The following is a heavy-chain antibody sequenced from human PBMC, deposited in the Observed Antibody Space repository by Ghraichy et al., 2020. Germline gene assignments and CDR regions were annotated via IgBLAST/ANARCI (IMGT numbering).Heavy chain of an antibody. CDR2: ISGSGGST. CDR1: GFTFSSYA. Sequence: GGSLRLSCAASGFTFSSYAMSWVRQAPGKGLEWVSAISGSGGSTYYADSVKGRFTISRDNSKNTLYLQMNSLRAEDTAVYYCAKSSTYYDFWSGYYTYWYFDLWGRGTLVTVSS. D-gene: IGHD3-3*01. V-gene: IGHV3-23*01. CDR3: AKSSTYYDFWSGYYTYWYFDL. J-gene: IGHJ2*01.